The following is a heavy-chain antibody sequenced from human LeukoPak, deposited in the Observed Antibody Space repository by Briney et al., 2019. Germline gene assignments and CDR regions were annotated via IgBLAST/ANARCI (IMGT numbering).Heavy chain of an antibody. CDR1: GFTFSSYG. CDR2: ISGSGGST. V-gene: IGHV3-23*01. D-gene: IGHD3-22*01. Sequence: GGSLRLSCAASGFTFSSYGMSWVRQAPGKGLEWVSAISGSGGSTYYADSVKGRFTISRDNSKNTLYLQMNSLRAEDTAVYYCASRGLITMIQQPKDYWGQGTLVTVSS. CDR3: ASRGLITMIQQPKDY. J-gene: IGHJ4*02.